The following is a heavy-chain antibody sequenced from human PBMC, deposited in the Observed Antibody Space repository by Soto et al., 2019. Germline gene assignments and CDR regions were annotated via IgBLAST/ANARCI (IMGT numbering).Heavy chain of an antibody. CDR2: MSPNSGST. J-gene: IGHJ4*02. D-gene: IGHD3-3*01. CDR3: ARTIFGVATYYFDY. Sequence: QVQLVQSGAEVKKPGASVKVSCKASGYTFTSYDISWVRQATGQGLEWMGWMSPNSGSTGYAQKFQGRVTMTRNTSISTAYMELSSLRSEDTVVYFCARTIFGVATYYFDYWGQGTLVTVSS. CDR1: GYTFTSYD. V-gene: IGHV1-8*01.